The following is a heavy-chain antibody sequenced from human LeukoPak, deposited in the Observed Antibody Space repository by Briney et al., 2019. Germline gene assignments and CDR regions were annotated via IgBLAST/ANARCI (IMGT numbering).Heavy chain of an antibody. J-gene: IGHJ4*02. CDR2: ISYDGSNE. D-gene: IGHD1-26*01. CDR3: AKDQEYSGSYYPFDY. Sequence: SGGSLRLSCAASGFTFSSYVMHWVRQAPGKGLEWVAIISYDGSNEYYADSVKGRFTISRDNSKNTLYLQMNSLRAEDTAVYYCAKDQEYSGSYYPFDYWGQGTLVTVSS. CDR1: GFTFSSYV. V-gene: IGHV3-30*04.